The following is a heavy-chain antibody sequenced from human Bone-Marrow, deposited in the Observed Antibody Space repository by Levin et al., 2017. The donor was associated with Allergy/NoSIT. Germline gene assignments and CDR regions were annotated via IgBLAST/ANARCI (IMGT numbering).Heavy chain of an antibody. CDR1: GLSFRRSY. CDR3: ARGRGGQVPTSVDEVDAYASGTYLGQFFFEN. D-gene: IGHD3-10*01. Sequence: SQTLSLTCGLNGLSFRRSYRTWIRQPPGKGLEWIGEIDPSGNINYNVSLKSRVTIFADTSNNHFSLRLTSVTAADSAVYYCARGRGGQVPTSVDEVDAYASGTYLGQFFFENWGPGTLVTVSS. CDR2: IDPSGNI. J-gene: IGHJ4*02. V-gene: IGHV4-34*01.